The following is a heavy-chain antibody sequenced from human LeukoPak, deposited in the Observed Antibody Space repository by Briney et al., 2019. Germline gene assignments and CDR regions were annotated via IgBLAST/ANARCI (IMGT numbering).Heavy chain of an antibody. CDR3: ARVTTVTTCVGCRGMDV. CDR1: GGSISSYY. Sequence: SETLSLICTVSGGSISSYYWSWSRQPPGKGLEWIGYIYYSGSTNYNPSLKSRVTISVDTSKNQFSLKLSSVTAADTAVYYCARVTTVTTCVGCRGMDVWGKGTTVTVSS. CDR2: IYYSGST. D-gene: IGHD4-17*01. J-gene: IGHJ6*04. V-gene: IGHV4-59*01.